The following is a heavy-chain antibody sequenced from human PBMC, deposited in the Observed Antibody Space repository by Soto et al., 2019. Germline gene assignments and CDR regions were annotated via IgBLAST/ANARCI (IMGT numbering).Heavy chain of an antibody. Sequence: QVQLVQSGAEVTKPGASVKVSCKASGYTFTSYDINWVRQATGQGLAWMGWMSPNSGATGYAQKFQGRVTMTRDTAISTAYMALSNLRSEDTALYYCARGVDAGVAVWGQGTTVTVSS. CDR3: ARGVDAGVAV. CDR2: MSPNSGAT. D-gene: IGHD1-1*01. J-gene: IGHJ6*02. V-gene: IGHV1-8*01. CDR1: GYTFTSYD.